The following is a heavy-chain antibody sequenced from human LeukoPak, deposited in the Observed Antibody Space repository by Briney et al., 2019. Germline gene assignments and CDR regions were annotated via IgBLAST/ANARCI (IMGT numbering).Heavy chain of an antibody. V-gene: IGHV4-34*01. CDR2: INHSGST. CDR1: GGSFSGYY. CDR3: AGYSSSSSGGSVDY. Sequence: SETLSLTCAVYGGSFSGYYWSWIRQPPGKGLEWIGEINHSGSTNYNPSLKSRVTISVDTSKNQFSLKLSSVTAADTAVYYCAGYSSSSSGGSVDYWGQGTLVTVSS. J-gene: IGHJ4*02. D-gene: IGHD6-6*01.